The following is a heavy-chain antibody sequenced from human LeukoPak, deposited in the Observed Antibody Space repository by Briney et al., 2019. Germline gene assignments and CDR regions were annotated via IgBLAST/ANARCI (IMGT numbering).Heavy chain of an antibody. CDR3: ARQNSSSWYVYYYYYYMDV. J-gene: IGHJ6*03. D-gene: IGHD6-13*01. Sequence: GGSLRLSCAASGFTFSSYEMNWVRQAPGKGLEWVSYISSSGSTIYYADSVKGRFTISRDNAKNSLYLQMNSLRAEDTAVYYCARQNSSSWYVYYYYYYMDVWGKGTTVTISS. CDR1: GFTFSSYE. V-gene: IGHV3-48*03. CDR2: ISSSGSTI.